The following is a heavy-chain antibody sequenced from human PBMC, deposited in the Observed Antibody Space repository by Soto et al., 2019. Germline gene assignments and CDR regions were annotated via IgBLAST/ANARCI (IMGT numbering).Heavy chain of an antibody. D-gene: IGHD3-22*01. V-gene: IGHV1-69*06. CDR3: ARDLDRSGIETGMDV. J-gene: IGHJ6*02. CDR1: GGTFSSYA. Sequence: SVKVSCKASGGTFSSYAISWVRQAPGQGLEWVGGIIPMFGTANYAQKFQGRVTITADKSTSTAYMELSSLRSEDTAVYYCARDLDRSGIETGMDVWGQGTTVTVSS. CDR2: IIPMFGTA.